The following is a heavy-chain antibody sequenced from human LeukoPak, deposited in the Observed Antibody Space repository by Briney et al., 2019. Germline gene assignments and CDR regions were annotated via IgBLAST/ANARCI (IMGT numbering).Heavy chain of an antibody. CDR3: AGTGSYYYFYMDV. Sequence: PSETLSLTCTVSGGSISSGSYYWSWIRQPPGKGLEWIGYIYYSGSTNYNPSLKSRVTISVDTSKNQFSLKLSSVTAADTAVYYCAGTGSYYYFYMDVWGKGTTVTVSS. CDR2: IYYSGST. V-gene: IGHV4-61*01. J-gene: IGHJ6*03. CDR1: GGSISSGSYY.